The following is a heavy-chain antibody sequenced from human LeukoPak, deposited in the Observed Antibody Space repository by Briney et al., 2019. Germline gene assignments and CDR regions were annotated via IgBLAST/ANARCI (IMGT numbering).Heavy chain of an antibody. Sequence: ASVKVSCKASGYTFTSYGISWVRQAPGQGLEWMGWISAYNGNTNYAQKLQGRVTMTTDTSTSTAYMELRSLRSDDTAVYYCAREKTLGDIVATIWGEPRSDFDYWGQGTLVTVSS. CDR2: ISAYNGNT. CDR1: GYTFTSYG. V-gene: IGHV1-18*01. CDR3: AREKTLGDIVATIWGEPRSDFDY. J-gene: IGHJ4*02. D-gene: IGHD5-12*01.